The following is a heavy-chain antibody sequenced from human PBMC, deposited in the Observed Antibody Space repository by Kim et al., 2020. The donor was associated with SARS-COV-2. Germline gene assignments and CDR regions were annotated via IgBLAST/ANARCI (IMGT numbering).Heavy chain of an antibody. CDR3: LSQSPRGGY. CDR2: IYNGGTT. V-gene: IGHV4-59*01. CDR1: GGSISSYY. J-gene: IGHJ4*02. D-gene: IGHD3-16*01. Sequence: SETLSLTCTVSGGSISSYYWSWIRQPPGRGLEWIAFIYNGGTTKYNASLMSRVTMSLDTSKNQISLHLSSVTAADTAVYYCLSQSPRGGYWVQGTPVTVS.